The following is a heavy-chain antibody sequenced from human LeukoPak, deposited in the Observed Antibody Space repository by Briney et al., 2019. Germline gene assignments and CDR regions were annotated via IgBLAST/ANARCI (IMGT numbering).Heavy chain of an antibody. Sequence: SEILSLTCTVSGGSISSSSYYWGWIRQPPGKGLEWIGSIHYSGSTNYNPSLKSRVTISVDTSKNQFSLKLSSVTAADTAVYYCASSTVTAGYYFDYWGQGTLVTVSS. CDR2: IHYSGST. V-gene: IGHV4-39*07. J-gene: IGHJ4*02. CDR3: ASSTVTAGYYFDY. CDR1: GGSISSSSYY. D-gene: IGHD4-17*01.